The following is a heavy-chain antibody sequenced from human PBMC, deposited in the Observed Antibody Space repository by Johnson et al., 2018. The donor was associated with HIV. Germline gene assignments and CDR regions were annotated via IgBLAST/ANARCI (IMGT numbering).Heavy chain of an antibody. CDR2: IRSKTDGGTT. J-gene: IGHJ3*02. D-gene: IGHD1-26*01. CDR1: GFTFSGSA. V-gene: IGHV3-15*01. Sequence: VQLVESGGGLVQPGGSLKLSCAASGFTFSGSAMHWVRQASGKGLEWVGRIRSKTDGGTTDYAAPVKGSFTISRDDSKNTLYLQMNSLKTEDTAVYYFTTQMSFNGSDNAFDIWCQGTMVTVSS. CDR3: TTQMSFNGSDNAFDI.